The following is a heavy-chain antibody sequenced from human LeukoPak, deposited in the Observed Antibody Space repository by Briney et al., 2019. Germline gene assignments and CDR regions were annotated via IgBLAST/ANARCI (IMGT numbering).Heavy chain of an antibody. CDR2: ISGSGGST. CDR3: AKDASHDYYDSSGYWYYFDY. D-gene: IGHD3-22*01. Sequence: GGSLRLSCAASGFIFSSYAVSWVRQAPGKGVERVSAISGSGGSTYYADSVKGRFTISRDNSKNTLYLQMNSLRAEDTAVYYCAKDASHDYYDSSGYWYYFDYWGQGTLVTVSS. J-gene: IGHJ4*02. CDR1: GFIFSSYA. V-gene: IGHV3-23*01.